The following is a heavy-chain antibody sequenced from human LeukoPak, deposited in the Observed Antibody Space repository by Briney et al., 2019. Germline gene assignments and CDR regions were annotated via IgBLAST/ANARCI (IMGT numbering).Heavy chain of an antibody. J-gene: IGHJ4*02. CDR3: AKGLSAAGDYYFDY. V-gene: IGHV3-23*01. CDR2: ISGSGGST. Sequence: PGGSLRLSCAASGFTFSNYAMSWVRQAPGKGLEWLSTISGSGGSTYYADSVKGRFTISRDNSKNTVYLQMKGLRVEATAVYYYAKGLSAAGDYYFDYWGQGALVTVSS. D-gene: IGHD2-21*01. CDR1: GFTFSNYA.